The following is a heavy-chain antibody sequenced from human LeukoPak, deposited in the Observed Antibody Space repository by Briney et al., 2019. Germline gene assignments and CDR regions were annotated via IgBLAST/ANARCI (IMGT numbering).Heavy chain of an antibody. V-gene: IGHV4-39*01. CDR3: ARHRGRYYDSSGVNPFDY. CDR1: GGSISGSSYY. CDR2: IYYSGST. D-gene: IGHD3-22*01. J-gene: IGHJ4*02. Sequence: SETLSLTCTVSGGSISGSSYYWGWIRQPPGKGLEWIGSIYYSGSTYYNPSLKSRVTISVDTSKNQFSLKLSSVTAADTAVYYCARHRGRYYDSSGVNPFDYWGQGTLVTVSS.